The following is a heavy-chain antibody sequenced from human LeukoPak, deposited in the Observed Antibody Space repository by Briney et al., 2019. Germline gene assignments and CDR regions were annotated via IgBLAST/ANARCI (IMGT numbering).Heavy chain of an antibody. J-gene: IGHJ4*02. CDR2: VYYSGST. CDR3: ARNYDSSGYTAFGY. Sequence: SETLSLTCTVSGGSISGYYWSWIRQPPGKGLEWIGYVYYSGSTNYNPSLKSRVTISVDTSKNQFSLKLSSVTAADTAVYYCARNYDSSGYTAFGYWGRGTLVTVSS. D-gene: IGHD3-22*01. CDR1: GGSISGYY. V-gene: IGHV4-59*01.